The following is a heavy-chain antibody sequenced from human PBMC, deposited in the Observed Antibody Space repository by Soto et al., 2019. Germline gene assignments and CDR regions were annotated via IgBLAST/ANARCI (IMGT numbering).Heavy chain of an antibody. Sequence: QVHLVQSGAEVKKPGASVKVSCKGSGYTFTSYGITWVRQAPGQGLEWMGWISAHNGTTDHAQKPQGRVTVTRDTSTSTAYVELRSLRSDDTGVYYCARGWYGDYWGQGALVTVSS. D-gene: IGHD2-15*01. V-gene: IGHV1-18*01. J-gene: IGHJ4*02. CDR3: ARGWYGDY. CDR2: ISAHNGTT. CDR1: GYTFTSYG.